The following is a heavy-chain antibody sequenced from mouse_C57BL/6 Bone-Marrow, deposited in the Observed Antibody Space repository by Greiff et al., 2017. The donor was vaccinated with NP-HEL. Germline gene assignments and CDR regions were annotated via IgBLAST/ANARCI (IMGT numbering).Heavy chain of an antibody. Sequence: EVQGVESGGGLVQPGGSLKLSCAASGFTFSDYYMYWVRQTPEKRLEWVAYISNGGGSTYYPDTVKGRFTISRDNAKNTLYLQMSRLKSEDTAMYYCARDYYDYQGGAMDYWGQGTSVTVSS. D-gene: IGHD2-4*01. CDR1: GFTFSDYY. V-gene: IGHV5-12*01. J-gene: IGHJ4*01. CDR3: ARDYYDYQGGAMDY. CDR2: ISNGGGST.